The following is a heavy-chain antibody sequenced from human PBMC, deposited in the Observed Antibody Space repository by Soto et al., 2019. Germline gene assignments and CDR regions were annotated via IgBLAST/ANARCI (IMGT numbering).Heavy chain of an antibody. J-gene: IGHJ4*02. Sequence: GGSLRLSCAASGFSFNSYALSWVRQAPGKGLAWVSTISGGDTYYADFVKGRFTISRDISKNTLYLQMDGLRAEDTAIYYCTKDRETAWFPDFWGQGTLVTVS. CDR2: ISGGDT. CDR3: TKDRETAWFPDF. D-gene: IGHD3-10*01. V-gene: IGHV3-23*01. CDR1: GFSFNSYA.